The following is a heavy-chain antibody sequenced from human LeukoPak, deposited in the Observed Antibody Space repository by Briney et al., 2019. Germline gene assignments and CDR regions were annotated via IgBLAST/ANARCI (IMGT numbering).Heavy chain of an antibody. CDR3: ARDGSGLYYYYYMDV. CDR1: GFTFSSYW. D-gene: IGHD5-12*01. CDR2: IKQDGSEK. J-gene: IGHJ6*03. Sequence: GGSLRLSCAASGFTFSSYWMSWVRQAPGKGLEWVANIKQDGSEKYYVDSVKGRFTISRDNAKNSLYLQMNSLRAEDTAVYYCARDGSGLYYYYYMDVWGKGTTVTISS. V-gene: IGHV3-7*01.